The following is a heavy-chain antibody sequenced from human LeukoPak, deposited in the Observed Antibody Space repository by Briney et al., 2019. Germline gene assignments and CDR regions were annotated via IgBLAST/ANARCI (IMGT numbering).Heavy chain of an antibody. J-gene: IGHJ6*02. D-gene: IGHD6-19*01. CDR3: AKDGAGVYYGMDV. V-gene: IGHV3-23*01. CDR1: GFTFSSYA. Sequence: GGSLRLSCARSGFTFSSYAMSWVRQAPGKGLEWVSAISGSGGNTYYADSVRGRFTISRDNSKNSLYLQMNSLRAEDTAVYYCAKDGAGVYYGMDVWGQGTTVTVSS. CDR2: ISGSGGNT.